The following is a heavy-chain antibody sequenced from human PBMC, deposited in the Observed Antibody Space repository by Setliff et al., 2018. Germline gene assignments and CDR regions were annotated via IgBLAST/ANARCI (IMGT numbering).Heavy chain of an antibody. CDR1: GYSISSGYY. V-gene: IGHV4-38-2*01. D-gene: IGHD2-2*03. Sequence: PSETLSLTCAVSGYSISSGYYWGWIRQPPGKGLEWIGSIYYRGSTRYNPSLETRVSMSVDTSKNQFSLRLTSVTDADTAVYYCAMDQGVVWGKGTTVTVSS. J-gene: IGHJ6*04. CDR3: AMDQGVV. CDR2: IYYRGST.